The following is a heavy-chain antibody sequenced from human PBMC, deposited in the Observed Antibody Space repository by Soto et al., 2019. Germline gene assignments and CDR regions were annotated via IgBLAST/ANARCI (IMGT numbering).Heavy chain of an antibody. CDR3: ARESGVPAAPHYYYYYGMDV. CDR2: ISSSSSTI. CDR1: GFTFSSYS. V-gene: IGHV3-48*02. D-gene: IGHD2-2*01. Sequence: PGGSLRLSCAASGFTFSSYSMNWVRQAPGKGLEWVSYISSSSSTIYYADSVKGRFTISRDNAKNSLYLQMNSLRDEDTAVYYCARESGVPAAPHYYYYYGMDVWGQGTTVTVS. J-gene: IGHJ6*02.